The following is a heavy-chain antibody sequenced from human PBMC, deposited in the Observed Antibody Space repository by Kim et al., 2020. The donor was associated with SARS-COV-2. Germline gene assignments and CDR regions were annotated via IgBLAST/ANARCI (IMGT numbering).Heavy chain of an antibody. CDR1: GFTFSSYW. CDR3: ARDREDGYPDY. D-gene: IGHD5-12*01. CDR2: INRDGSST. V-gene: IGHV3-74*01. J-gene: IGHJ4*02. Sequence: GGSLRLSCAASGFTFSSYWMHWVRQAPGKGLVWVSRINRDGSSTSYADSVKGRFTISRDNAKNTLYLQMNSLRAEDTAVYYCARDREDGYPDYWGQGTLVTVSS.